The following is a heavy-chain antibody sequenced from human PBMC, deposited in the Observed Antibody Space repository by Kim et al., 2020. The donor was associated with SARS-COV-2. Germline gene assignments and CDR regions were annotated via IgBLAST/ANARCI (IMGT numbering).Heavy chain of an antibody. CDR3: ARDLRSATSPNITIFGVDRFYGMDV. CDR1: GYTFTSYG. J-gene: IGHJ6*02. D-gene: IGHD3-3*01. V-gene: IGHV1-18*04. CDR2: ISAYNGNT. Sequence: ASVKVSCKASGYTFTSYGISWVRQAPGQGREWMGWISAYNGNTNYAQKLQGRVTMTTDTSTSTAYMELRSLRSDDTAVYYCARDLRSATSPNITIFGVDRFYGMDVWGQGTTVTVSS.